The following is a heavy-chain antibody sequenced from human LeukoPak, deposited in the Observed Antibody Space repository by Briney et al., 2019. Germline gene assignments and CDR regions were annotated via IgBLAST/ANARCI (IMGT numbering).Heavy chain of an antibody. CDR3: AKGTGRYWTFFDY. D-gene: IGHD1-1*01. CDR1: GFIFDEYA. CDR2: ICWNSGSI. Sequence: GGPLRLSCAASGFIFDEYAMLWPPHAPGKGLLGLSDICWNSGSIQYVGSVKGRFTISRDNAKNSLYLQMTSLRPEDTAFYYCAKGTGRYWTFFDYWGQGILVTVSS. J-gene: IGHJ4*02. V-gene: IGHV3-9*01.